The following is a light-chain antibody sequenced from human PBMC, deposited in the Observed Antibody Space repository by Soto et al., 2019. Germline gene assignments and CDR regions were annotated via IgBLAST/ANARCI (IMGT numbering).Light chain of an antibody. Sequence: DIQMTQSPSSLAASVGARVTITCRASQSISTYSNWYQQKPGKAPKVLIFDASRLQSGVASRFSGSGSGTDFTLTISSLQPEDSATYYCQQSYSAPWTFGQGTKVQVK. CDR1: QSISTY. CDR3: QQSYSAPWT. V-gene: IGKV1-39*01. CDR2: DAS. J-gene: IGKJ1*01.